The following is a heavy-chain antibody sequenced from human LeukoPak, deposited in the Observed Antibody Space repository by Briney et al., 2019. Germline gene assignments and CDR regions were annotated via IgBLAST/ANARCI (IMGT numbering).Heavy chain of an antibody. CDR2: ISSISHYI. V-gene: IGHV3-21*01. Sequence: GGSLRLSCAGSGYSFRSHSMNWVRQAPGKGLEWVSSISSISHYIYYADSVKGRFTISRDNAKNSLYLQMNSLRAEDTALYYCTRDYYDSSGLPFDYWGQGTLVTVSS. D-gene: IGHD3-22*01. CDR3: TRDYYDSSGLPFDY. CDR1: GYSFRSHS. J-gene: IGHJ4*02.